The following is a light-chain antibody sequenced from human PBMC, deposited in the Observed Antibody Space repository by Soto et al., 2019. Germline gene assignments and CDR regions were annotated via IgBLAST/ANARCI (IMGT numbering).Light chain of an antibody. CDR3: QKYTGVPLT. CDR1: QAIGNY. Sequence: DIQVTQFPSSLSASVGDRITITCRASQAIGNYLAWYQQKPGKVPKLLIYAASTLQSGVPSRFSGSRSGTDFTLTVSSLQPEDVATYYCQKYTGVPLTFGPGTKVEIK. J-gene: IGKJ3*01. CDR2: AAS. V-gene: IGKV1-27*01.